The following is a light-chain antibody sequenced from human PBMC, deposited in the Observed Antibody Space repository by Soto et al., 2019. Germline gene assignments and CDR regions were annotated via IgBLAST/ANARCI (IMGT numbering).Light chain of an antibody. CDR1: KLGDKY. J-gene: IGLJ2*01. Sequence: SYELTQPPSVSVSPGQTASITCSGDKLGDKYACWYQQKPGQSPVLVIYQDSKRPSGIPERFSGSNSGNTATLTIGGTQAMDEADYYCQAWDSSTRVVFGGGTKVTVL. V-gene: IGLV3-1*01. CDR3: QAWDSSTRVV. CDR2: QDS.